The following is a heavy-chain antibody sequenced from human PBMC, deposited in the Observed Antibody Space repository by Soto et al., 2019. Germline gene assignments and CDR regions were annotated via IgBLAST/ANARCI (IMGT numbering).Heavy chain of an antibody. D-gene: IGHD6-6*01. J-gene: IGHJ6*02. CDR1: GYTFTSYG. Sequence: ASVKVSCKASGYTFTSYGISWVRQAPGQGLEWMGWISAYNGNTNYAQKLQGRVTMTTDTSTSTAYMELRSLRSDDTAVYYCARDHIAARPNRYYYYGMDVWGQGTTVTVSS. CDR2: ISAYNGNT. CDR3: ARDHIAARPNRYYYYGMDV. V-gene: IGHV1-18*01.